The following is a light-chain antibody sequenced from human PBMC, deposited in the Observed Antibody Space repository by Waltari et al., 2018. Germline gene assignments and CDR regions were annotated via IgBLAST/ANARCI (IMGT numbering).Light chain of an antibody. CDR1: QSVCRS. J-gene: IGKJ1*01. V-gene: IGKV3D-20*01. CDR2: DAS. CDR3: QHYVRLPVT. Sequence: SCGASQSVCRSLAWYQQKPGRAPRLLLYDASSRATGIPDRFSGSGFGTDFSLTISRLEPEDFAVYYCQHYVRLPVTFGQGTKVEIK.